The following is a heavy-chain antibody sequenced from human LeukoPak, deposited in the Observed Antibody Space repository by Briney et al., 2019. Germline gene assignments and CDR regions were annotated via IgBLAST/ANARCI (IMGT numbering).Heavy chain of an antibody. D-gene: IGHD1-26*01. Sequence: ASGKVSCKASGYTFDDYAISWVRQAPGQGLEWMGWINTYNGDTITAQKFQGRVTLTTDTSTTTASMELRSLRSDGTAFYYCARDSAILGIFFDSWGEGTLVTVSS. J-gene: IGHJ4*02. V-gene: IGHV1-18*01. CDR2: INTYNGDT. CDR3: ARDSAILGIFFDS. CDR1: GYTFDDYA.